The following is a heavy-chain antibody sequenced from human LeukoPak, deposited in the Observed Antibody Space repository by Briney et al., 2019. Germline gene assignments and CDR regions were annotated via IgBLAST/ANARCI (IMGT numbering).Heavy chain of an antibody. J-gene: IGHJ6*03. CDR3: ARVVAAPYYYYYMDV. CDR2: IYYSGST. V-gene: IGHV4-59*08. D-gene: IGHD2-15*01. CDR1: GGSISSYY. Sequence: SETLSLTCTVSGGSISSYYWSWFRQPAGNGLASTGYIYYSGSTNYNPSLKSRVTISVDTSKNQFSLKLSSVTAADTAVYYCARVVAAPYYYYYMDVWGKGTTVTVSS.